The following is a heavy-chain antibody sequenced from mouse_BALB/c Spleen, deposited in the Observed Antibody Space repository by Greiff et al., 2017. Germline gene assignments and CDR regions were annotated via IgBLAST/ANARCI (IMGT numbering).Heavy chain of an antibody. D-gene: IGHD1-1*01. CDR2: ISYSGST. J-gene: IGHJ2*01. V-gene: IGHV3-8*02. CDR3: ARFGTTVVAKLDY. Sequence: DVKLQESGPSLVKPSQTLSLTCSVTGDSITSGYWNWIRKFPGNKLEYMGYISYSGSTYYNPSLKSRISITRDTSKNQYYLQLNSVTTEDTATYYCARFGTTVVAKLDYWGQGTTLTVSS. CDR1: GDSITSGY.